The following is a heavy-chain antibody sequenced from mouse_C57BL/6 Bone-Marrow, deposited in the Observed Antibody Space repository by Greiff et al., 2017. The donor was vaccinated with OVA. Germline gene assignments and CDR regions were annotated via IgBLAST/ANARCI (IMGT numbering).Heavy chain of an antibody. J-gene: IGHJ4*01. CDR2: INPSTGGT. V-gene: IGHV1-42*01. Sequence: EVKLQESGPELVKPGASVKISCKASGYSFTGYYMNWVKQSPEKSLEWIGEINPSTGGTTYNQKFKAKATLTVDKSSSTAYMQLKSLTSEDSAVYYCARGARDYYAMDYWGQGTSVTVSS. CDR3: ARGARDYYAMDY. CDR1: GYSFTGYY.